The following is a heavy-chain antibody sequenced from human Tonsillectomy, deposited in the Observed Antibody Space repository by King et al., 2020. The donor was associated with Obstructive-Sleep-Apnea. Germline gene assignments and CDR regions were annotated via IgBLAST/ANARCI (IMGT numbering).Heavy chain of an antibody. J-gene: IGHJ5*02. Sequence: VQLVESGGGLVQPGGSLRLSCAASGFTFSNYALTWVRQAPGKGLEWVSSISNSGGNTYYADSVKGRFTISRDNSKNTLYLQMNSLRAEDTAIYYCAKDLRRYCSGGSFSVSTACGQGTLVTVSS. CDR3: AKDLRRYCSGGSFSVSTA. D-gene: IGHD2-15*01. V-gene: IGHV3-23*04. CDR2: ISNSGGNT. CDR1: GFTFSNYA.